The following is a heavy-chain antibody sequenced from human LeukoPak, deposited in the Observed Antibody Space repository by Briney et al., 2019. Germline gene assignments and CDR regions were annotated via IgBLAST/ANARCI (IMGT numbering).Heavy chain of an antibody. D-gene: IGHD2-2*01. CDR2: IIPIFGTA. V-gene: IGHV1-69*05. Sequence: GASVKVSCKASGGTFSSYAISWVRQAPGQGLEWMGGIIPIFGTANYAQKFQGRVTITTDESTSTAYMELSSLRSEDTAVYYCARARDIVVVPARYYYYMDVWGKGTTVTVSS. CDR1: GGTFSSYA. CDR3: ARARDIVVVPARYYYYMDV. J-gene: IGHJ6*03.